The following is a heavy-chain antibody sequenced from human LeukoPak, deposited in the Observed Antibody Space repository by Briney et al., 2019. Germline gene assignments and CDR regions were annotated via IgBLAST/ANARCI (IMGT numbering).Heavy chain of an antibody. CDR3: ARGRYCSCHNCNFDY. D-gene: IGHD2-15*01. Sequence: GGTLRLSCAASEFTFASYEMNRGRQAPRKGLEGISYISSTGNTIYYVHSVQGRFTISRDNPRNSSYLNMNTLTAEDTAVYYCARGRYCSCHNCNFDYWGQVTLVTVSS. V-gene: IGHV3-48*03. J-gene: IGHJ4*02. CDR2: ISSTGNTI. CDR1: EFTFASYE.